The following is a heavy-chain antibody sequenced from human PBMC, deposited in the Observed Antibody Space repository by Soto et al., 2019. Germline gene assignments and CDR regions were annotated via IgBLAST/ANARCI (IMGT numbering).Heavy chain of an antibody. CDR3: ARAWGRVFDY. CDR2: IYYSGST. D-gene: IGHD2-15*01. V-gene: IGHV4-59*01. Sequence: QGQLQESGPGLVKPSETLSLTCTVSGGSISSYYWSWIRQPPGKALEWIGYIYYSGSTNYNPSLKSRVTISVDTSKNQFSLKLSSGTAADTAVYYCARAWGRVFDYWGQGTRVTVSS. CDR1: GGSISSYY. J-gene: IGHJ4*02.